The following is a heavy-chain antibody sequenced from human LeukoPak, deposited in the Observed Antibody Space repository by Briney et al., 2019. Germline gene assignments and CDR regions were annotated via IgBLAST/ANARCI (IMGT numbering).Heavy chain of an antibody. D-gene: IGHD6-13*01. CDR1: GYTFTSYY. CDR3: ARAEAAAGTPWDY. J-gene: IGHJ4*02. V-gene: IGHV1-46*01. CDR2: INPGGGST. Sequence: GASVKVSCKASGYTFTSYYIHWVRQAPGQGLEWMGIINPGGGSTTYAQKFQGRVTMTRDTSTSTVYMELSSLRSEDTAVYYCARAEAAAGTPWDYWGQGTLVTVSS.